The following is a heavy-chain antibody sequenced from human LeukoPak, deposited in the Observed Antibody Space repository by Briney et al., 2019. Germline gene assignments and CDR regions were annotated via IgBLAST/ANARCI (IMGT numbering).Heavy chain of an antibody. Sequence: SETLSLTCTVSGDSISDYYWTWIRQPPGKGLEWIGEINHSGSTNYNPSLKSRVTISVDTSKNQFSLKLSSVTAADTAVYYCARGSSAARRYFDYWGQGTLVTVSS. CDR1: GDSISDYY. J-gene: IGHJ4*02. D-gene: IGHD6-6*01. CDR2: INHSGST. CDR3: ARGSSAARRYFDY. V-gene: IGHV4-34*01.